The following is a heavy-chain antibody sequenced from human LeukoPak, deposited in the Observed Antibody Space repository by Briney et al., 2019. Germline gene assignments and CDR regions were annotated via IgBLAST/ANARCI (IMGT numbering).Heavy chain of an antibody. V-gene: IGHV3-23*01. CDR3: AKDWDIWGDSSGPRFDY. J-gene: IGHJ4*02. Sequence: GGSLRLSCAASGFTFSSYAMSWVRQAPGKGLEWVSAISGSGGSTYYADSVKGRFTISRDNSKNTLYLQMNSLRAEDTAVYYCAKDWDIWGDSSGPRFDYWGQGTLVTVSS. CDR2: ISGSGGST. CDR1: GFTFSSYA. D-gene: IGHD3-22*01.